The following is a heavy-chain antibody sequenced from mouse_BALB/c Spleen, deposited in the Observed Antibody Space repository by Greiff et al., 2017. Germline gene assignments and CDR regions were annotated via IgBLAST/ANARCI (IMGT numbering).Heavy chain of an antibody. J-gene: IGHJ3*01. D-gene: IGHD1-1*01. CDR3: ARDRDYYGSSSWFAY. Sequence: QVQLQQSGPGLVAPSQSLSITCTVSGFSLTSYGVHWVRQPPGKGLEWLGVIWAGGSTNYNSALMSRLSISKDNSKSQVFLKMNSLQTDDTAMYYCARDRDYYGSSSWFAYWGQGTLVTVSA. CDR1: GFSLTSYG. CDR2: IWAGGST. V-gene: IGHV2-9*02.